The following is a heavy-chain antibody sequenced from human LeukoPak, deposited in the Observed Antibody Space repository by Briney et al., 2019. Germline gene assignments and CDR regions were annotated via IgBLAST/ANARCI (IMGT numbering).Heavy chain of an antibody. D-gene: IGHD2-15*01. CDR3: ARDRGYCSGGSCHIHYFDS. CDR1: GFTFTDYW. CDR2: IKRDGSDN. V-gene: IGHV3-7*04. Sequence: GGSLRLSCAASGFTFTDYWMTWVRQAPGKGLEWVANIKRDGSDNYYVDSVKGRFTVSRDNAKNSLYLQMNSLGDEDTAVYYCARDRGYCSGGSCHIHYFDSWGQGTLVTVSS. J-gene: IGHJ4*02.